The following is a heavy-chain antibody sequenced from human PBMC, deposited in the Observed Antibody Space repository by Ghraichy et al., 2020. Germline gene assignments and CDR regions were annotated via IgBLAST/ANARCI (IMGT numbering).Heavy chain of an antibody. V-gene: IGHV3-48*04. CDR2: ISGSSRTI. CDR3: AREVPYGDVDY. CDR1: GFTFSTYS. J-gene: IGHJ4*02. Sequence: GGSLRLSCAASGFTFSTYSMNWVRQAPGKGLEWLSYISGSSRTILYADSVKGRFTISRDNAKNSLYLQMDSLRVEDTAVYYCAREVPYGDVDYWGQGTLVTVSS. D-gene: IGHD4-17*01.